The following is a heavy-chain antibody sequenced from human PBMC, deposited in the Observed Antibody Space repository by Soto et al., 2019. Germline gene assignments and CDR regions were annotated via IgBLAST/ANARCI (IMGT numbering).Heavy chain of an antibody. V-gene: IGHV6-1*01. CDR2: TYYRSIWQT. Sequence: QVQLQQSGPGLVKPSQTLSLTCAISGDSVSSNSAVWNWIRQSPSRGLEWLGRTYYRSIWQTEYAESVKSGMTINPDASKNQFSLQLNSVTPEDTAMYYCARLVGNSWLDHWGQGTLVTVSS. J-gene: IGHJ5*02. CDR3: ARLVGNSWLDH. CDR1: GDSVSSNSAV. D-gene: IGHD6-6*01.